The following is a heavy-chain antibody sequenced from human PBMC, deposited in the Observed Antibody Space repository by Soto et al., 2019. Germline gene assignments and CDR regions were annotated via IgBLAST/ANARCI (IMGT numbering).Heavy chain of an antibody. CDR2: IDHSGST. J-gene: IGHJ4*02. CDR1: GGSISSSNW. V-gene: IGHV4-4*02. CDR3: SRRGSRAVAGTGLYF. D-gene: IGHD3-16*01. Sequence: QVQLQESGPGLVKPSGTLSLTCAVSGGSISSSNWWSWVRQPPGKGLEWIGAIDHSGSTDYHPSPNGRATISVDKTPTQVSLQLAAATSAASAVYYFSRRGSRAVAGTGLYFWGQGPLVTVSS.